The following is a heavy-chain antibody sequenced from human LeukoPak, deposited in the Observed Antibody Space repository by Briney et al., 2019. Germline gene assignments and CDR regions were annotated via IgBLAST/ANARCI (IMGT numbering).Heavy chain of an antibody. D-gene: IGHD3-10*01. Sequence: GGSLRLSCAASGFTFSSCALSWVRQAPGKGLEWVSTVSVNGGTTYYADSVKGRFTISRDNSKNKLYLQMNSLRAEDTAVYFCAKELHGSGNYAFDYWGQGTLVTVSS. V-gene: IGHV3-23*01. CDR2: VSVNGGTT. CDR3: AKELHGSGNYAFDY. CDR1: GFTFSSCA. J-gene: IGHJ4*02.